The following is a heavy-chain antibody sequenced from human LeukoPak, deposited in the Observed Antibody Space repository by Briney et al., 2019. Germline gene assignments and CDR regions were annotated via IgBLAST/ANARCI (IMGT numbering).Heavy chain of an antibody. V-gene: IGHV4-39*01. CDR3: ARRKSVYYDFWSGEAPTAFDY. CDR1: GGSISSSSYY. D-gene: IGHD3-3*01. Sequence: SETLSLTCTVSGGSISSSSYYWGWIRQPPGKGLEWIGSIYYSGSTYYNPSLKSRVTISVDTSKNQFSLKLSSVTAADTAVYYCARRKSVYYDFWSGEAPTAFDYWGQGTLVTVSS. CDR2: IYYSGST. J-gene: IGHJ4*02.